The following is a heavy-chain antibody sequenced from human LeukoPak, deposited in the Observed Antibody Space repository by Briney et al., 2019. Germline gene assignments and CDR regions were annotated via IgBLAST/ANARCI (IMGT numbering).Heavy chain of an antibody. Sequence: PGGSLRLSCAASGFTFSTYGMHWVRQAPGKGLEWVAVIWYDGSNKYYADSVKGRFTISRDNSKNTVYLQMNSLRAGDTAVYYCAKAGSVDYGQEDLDYWGQGTLVTVSS. J-gene: IGHJ4*02. V-gene: IGHV3-33*06. CDR2: IWYDGSNK. CDR3: AKAGSVDYGQEDLDY. CDR1: GFTFSTYG. D-gene: IGHD3-16*01.